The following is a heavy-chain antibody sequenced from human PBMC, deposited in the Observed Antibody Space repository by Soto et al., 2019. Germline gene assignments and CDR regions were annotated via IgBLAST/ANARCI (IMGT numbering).Heavy chain of an antibody. J-gene: IGHJ4*02. CDR2: IGSGGDT. CDR3: ARAGAVAGTALDY. Sequence: EVPLVESGGGLVQPGGSLRLSCAASGFTFSSYDMHWVRQVIGKGLEWVSGIGSGGDTYYPGSVKGRFTISRENAKDSFYLQMTSLRAGDTAIYYCARAGAVAGTALDYGGQGTLVAVSS. D-gene: IGHD6-19*01. V-gene: IGHV3-13*04. CDR1: GFTFSSYD.